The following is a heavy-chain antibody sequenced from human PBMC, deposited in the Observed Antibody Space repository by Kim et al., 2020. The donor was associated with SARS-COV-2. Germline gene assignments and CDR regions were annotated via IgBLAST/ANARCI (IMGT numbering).Heavy chain of an antibody. CDR3: AREDSSGWYDWFDP. J-gene: IGHJ5*02. V-gene: IGHV4-38-2*02. D-gene: IGHD6-19*01. CDR1: GYSISSGYY. CDR2: IYHSGST. Sequence: SETLSLTCTVSGYSISSGYYWGWIRQPPGKGLEWIGSIYHSGSTYYNPSLKSRVTISVDTSKNQFSLKLSSVTAADTAVYYCAREDSSGWYDWFDPWGQGTLVTVSS.